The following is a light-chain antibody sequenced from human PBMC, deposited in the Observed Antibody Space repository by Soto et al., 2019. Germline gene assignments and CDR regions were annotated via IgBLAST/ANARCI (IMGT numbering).Light chain of an antibody. J-gene: IGKJ4*01. CDR1: QSISSW. V-gene: IGKV1-5*01. Sequence: DIQMIQSPSTMSTSVGDKVTITCRASQSISSWLAWYQQKPGKAPKLLIYDASDLESGVPSRFSGSGSGTDFALTISSLQPEDSAVYYCQQSHSSPLSVGGGTKVDIK. CDR3: QQSHSSPLS. CDR2: DAS.